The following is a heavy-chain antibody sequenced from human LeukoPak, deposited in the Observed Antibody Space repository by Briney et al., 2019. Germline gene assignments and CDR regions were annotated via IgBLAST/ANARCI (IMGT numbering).Heavy chain of an antibody. V-gene: IGHV3-66*01. D-gene: IGHD2-15*01. CDR3: ARDVLPYCSGGSCTIDY. J-gene: IGHJ4*02. CDR2: MYSGGST. Sequence: GGSLRLSCAASGFTVSSNYMSWVRQAPAKGLECVSVMYSGGSTYYADSVKSRFTISRDNSKNTLYLQMTSLSAEDTAVYYCARDVLPYCSGGSCTIDYWGQGTLVTVSS. CDR1: GFTVSSNY.